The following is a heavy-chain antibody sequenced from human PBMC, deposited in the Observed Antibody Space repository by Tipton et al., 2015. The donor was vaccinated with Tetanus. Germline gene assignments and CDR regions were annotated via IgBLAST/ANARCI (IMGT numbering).Heavy chain of an antibody. CDR1: GGSVRDAGYY. D-gene: IGHD2/OR15-2a*01. J-gene: IGHJ4*02. CDR2: MYYSGSK. CDR3: VRVSVGEIYPNYFDY. Sequence: TLSLTCTVSGGSVRDAGYYWSWIRQFPGKGLEWIGYMYYSGSKYYKPSLQSRVSMSLDTSKNQFSLNLKSVTAADTATYFCVRVSVGEIYPNYFDYWGQGTLVAVSS. V-gene: IGHV4-31*03.